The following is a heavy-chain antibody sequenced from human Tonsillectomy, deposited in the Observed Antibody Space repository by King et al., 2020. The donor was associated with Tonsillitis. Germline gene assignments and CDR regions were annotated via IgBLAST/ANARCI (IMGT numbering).Heavy chain of an antibody. D-gene: IGHD2-15*01. V-gene: IGHV4-59*01. CDR3: ARDALGCSGGSCYRDLDY. J-gene: IGHJ4*02. Sequence: VQLQESGPGVVKPSETLSLTCTVSGGSISSDYWSWIRQPPGKGLEWIGWIYYSGRTSDNPSLKSRLTISVDTSKNQFSLDLRSVTAADTAIYYCARDALGCSGGSCYRDLDYWGQGTLVSVSS. CDR2: IYYSGRT. CDR1: GGSISSDY.